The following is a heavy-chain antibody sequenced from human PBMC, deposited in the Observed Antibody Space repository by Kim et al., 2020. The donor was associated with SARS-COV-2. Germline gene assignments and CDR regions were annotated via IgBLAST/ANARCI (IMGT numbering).Heavy chain of an antibody. CDR2: ISSNGGST. J-gene: IGHJ4*02. D-gene: IGHD3-10*01. CDR1: GFTFSSYA. CDR3: ARGGLWFGDWTRDDDY. V-gene: IGHV3-64*01. Sequence: GGSLRLSCAASGFTFSSYAMHWVRQAPGKGLEYVSAISSNGGSTYYANSVKGRFTISRDNSKNTLYLQMGSLRAEDMAVYYCARGGLWFGDWTRDDDYWGQGTLVTVSS.